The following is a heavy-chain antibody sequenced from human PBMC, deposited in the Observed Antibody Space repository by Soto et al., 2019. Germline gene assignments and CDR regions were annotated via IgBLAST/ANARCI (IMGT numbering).Heavy chain of an antibody. J-gene: IGHJ6*02. V-gene: IGHV4-4*02. CDR2: IYHSGST. CDR1: GGSISSSNW. Sequence: SETLSLTCAVSGGSISSSNWWSWVRQPPGKGLEWIGEIYHSGSTNYNPSLKSRVTISVDTSKNQFSLKLSSVTAADTAVYYCARERRYGSGSWGMDVWGQGTTVTVSS. CDR3: ARERRYGSGSWGMDV. D-gene: IGHD3-10*01.